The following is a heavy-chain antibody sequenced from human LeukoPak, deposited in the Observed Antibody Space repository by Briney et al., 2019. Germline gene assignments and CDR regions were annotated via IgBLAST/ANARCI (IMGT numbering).Heavy chain of an antibody. CDR2: IYYRGNT. CDR1: GDSISSYY. J-gene: IGHJ4*02. V-gene: IGHV4-59*01. Sequence: PSETLSLTCTVSGDSISSYYWSWIRQPPGKGLECIGYIYYRGNTNYNPSLKSRVTMAVDTSKNQFSLKVSSVTAADTAVYYCARAGNDWSFDYWGQGTLVTVSS. CDR3: ARAGNDWSFDY. D-gene: IGHD3-9*01.